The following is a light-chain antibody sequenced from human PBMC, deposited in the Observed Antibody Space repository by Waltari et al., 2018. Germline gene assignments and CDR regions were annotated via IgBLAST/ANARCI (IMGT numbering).Light chain of an antibody. J-gene: IGKJ4*01. V-gene: IGKV3-15*01. Sequence: EIVMTQSPVTLSVSQGERATLYCRASQSIHDNLAWYQQKPGQAPRLLIYGASTRATGIPARFRGSGSGAEFTLTITSLQSEDCAVYYCQQYNVWPPLTFGGGTKVEIK. CDR3: QQYNVWPPLT. CDR1: QSIHDN. CDR2: GAS.